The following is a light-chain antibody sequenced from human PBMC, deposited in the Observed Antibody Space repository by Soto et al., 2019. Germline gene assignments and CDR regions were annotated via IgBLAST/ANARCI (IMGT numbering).Light chain of an antibody. V-gene: IGLV1-51*01. CDR2: YND. Sequence: QSALTQPPSVSAAPAQNVTISCSRGDSNIGNPYVSWYQQVPGTGPKLLIYYNDKRPSGISDRFSGSKSGTSATLGITGFQTGDEADYYCGSWDSSLSAYVFGTGTKVTVL. CDR1: DSNIGNPY. CDR3: GSWDSSLSAYV. J-gene: IGLJ1*01.